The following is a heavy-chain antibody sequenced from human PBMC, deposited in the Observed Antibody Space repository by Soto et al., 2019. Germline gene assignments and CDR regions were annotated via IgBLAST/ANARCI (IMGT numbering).Heavy chain of an antibody. D-gene: IGHD6-25*01. CDR3: ESSPVSYSGGSGFLDS. V-gene: IGHV4-59*01. CDR1: SFCIIIYY. J-gene: IGHJ4*02. CDR2: IYYSGST. Sequence: AGTXSLTCTVSSFCIIIYYVNWVRQPPGKELEWIGHIYYSGSTIYNPSLKSRVNISVDTSNNQFSLRVTSVTAADTAVYYCESSPVSYSGGSGFLDSWGQGTLVTVSS.